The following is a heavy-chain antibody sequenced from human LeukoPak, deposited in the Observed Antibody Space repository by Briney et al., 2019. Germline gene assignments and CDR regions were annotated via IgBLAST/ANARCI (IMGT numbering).Heavy chain of an antibody. CDR3: ARSVSSTTVTHPFDY. Sequence: GGPLRLSCAASGFTFSSYWMSWVRQAPGKGLEWVANIKQDGSEKYYVDSVKGRFTISRDNAKNSLYLQMNSLRAEDTALYYCARSVSSTTVTHPFDYWGQGTLVTVSS. CDR1: GFTFSSYW. V-gene: IGHV3-7*03. CDR2: IKQDGSEK. J-gene: IGHJ4*02. D-gene: IGHD4-17*01.